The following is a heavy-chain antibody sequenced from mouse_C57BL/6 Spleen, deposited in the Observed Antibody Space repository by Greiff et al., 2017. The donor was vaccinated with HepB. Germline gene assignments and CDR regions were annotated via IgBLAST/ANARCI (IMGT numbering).Heavy chain of an antibody. Sequence: QVQLQQPGAELVKPGASVKLSCKASGYTFTSYWMQWVNQRPGQGLEWIGEIDPSDSYTNYNQKFKGKATLTVDTSSSTAYMQLSSLTSEDSAVYYCARDSPFDYWGQGTTLTVSS. CDR2: IDPSDSYT. CDR3: ARDSPFDY. J-gene: IGHJ2*01. V-gene: IGHV1-50*01. CDR1: GYTFTSYW.